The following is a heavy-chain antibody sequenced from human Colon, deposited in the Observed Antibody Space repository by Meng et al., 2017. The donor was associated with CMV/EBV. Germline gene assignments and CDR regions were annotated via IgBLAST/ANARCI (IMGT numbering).Heavy chain of an antibody. CDR2: IYESGTT. CDR3: ARQRRRINLLKGNDADFHGDMDV. D-gene: IGHD3-10*01. CDR1: GVAMSLYY. Sequence: SETLSLTCSVSGVAMSLYYWSWIRQAPGKGLEWIGHIYESGTTKYNPSLESRVTISADTSKNEFSLKLRSVTAADTAVYYCARQRRRINLLKGNDADFHGDMDVWGQGTTVTVSS. V-gene: IGHV4-59*08. J-gene: IGHJ6*02.